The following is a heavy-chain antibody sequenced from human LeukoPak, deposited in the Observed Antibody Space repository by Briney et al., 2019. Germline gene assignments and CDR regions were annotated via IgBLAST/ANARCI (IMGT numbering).Heavy chain of an antibody. Sequence: SETLSLTCAVYGGSFSGYYWSWIRQPPGKGLEWIGEINHSGSTNYNPSLKSRVTISVDTSKNQFSLKLSSVTAADTAVYYCARGPLRSGYYRPNWFDPWGQGTLVTVSS. D-gene: IGHD3-3*01. CDR2: INHSGST. CDR1: GGSFSGYY. V-gene: IGHV4-34*01. CDR3: ARGPLRSGYYRPNWFDP. J-gene: IGHJ5*02.